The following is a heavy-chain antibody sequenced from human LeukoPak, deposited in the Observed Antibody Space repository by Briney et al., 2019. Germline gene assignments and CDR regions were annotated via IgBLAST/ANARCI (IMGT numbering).Heavy chain of an antibody. V-gene: IGHV1-2*02. CDR2: INPNSGGT. CDR1: GYTFTVYY. J-gene: IGHJ5*02. Sequence: ASVKLSCKASGYTFTVYYMHWVRQAPGQRLEWMGWINPNSGGTNYAQKFQGRVTMTRDTSISTAYMELSRLRSDDTAVYYCARDISLTIFGVVIRDSNWFDPWGQGTLVTVSS. D-gene: IGHD3-3*01. CDR3: ARDISLTIFGVVIRDSNWFDP.